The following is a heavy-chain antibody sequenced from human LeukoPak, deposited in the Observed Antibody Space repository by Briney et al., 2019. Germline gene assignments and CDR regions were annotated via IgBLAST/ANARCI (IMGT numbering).Heavy chain of an antibody. D-gene: IGHD3-22*01. CDR1: GFTFSSYG. CDR2: ISGSGGST. CDR3: AKSHDSSGYYQYFQH. V-gene: IGHV3-23*01. Sequence: PGGSLRLSCAASGFTFSSYGMHWVRQAPGKGLEWVSAISGSGGSTYYADSVKGRFTISRDNSKNTLYLQMNSLRAEDTAVYYCAKSHDSSGYYQYFQHWGQGTLVTVSS. J-gene: IGHJ1*01.